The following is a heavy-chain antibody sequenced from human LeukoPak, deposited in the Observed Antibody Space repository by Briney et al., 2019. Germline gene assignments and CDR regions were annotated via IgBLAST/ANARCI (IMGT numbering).Heavy chain of an antibody. D-gene: IGHD5-12*01. V-gene: IGHV1-2*02. CDR1: GYTFTGYY. CDR2: INPNSGRT. Sequence: ASVKVSCKASGYTFTGYYIHCVRQAPGQGLEWMGWINPNSGRTNYAQKFQGRVTMTRDTSISTAYMELSRLRSDDTAVYYCARVYSDSDSGGSFDYWGQGTLVTVSS. J-gene: IGHJ4*02. CDR3: ARVYSDSDSGGSFDY.